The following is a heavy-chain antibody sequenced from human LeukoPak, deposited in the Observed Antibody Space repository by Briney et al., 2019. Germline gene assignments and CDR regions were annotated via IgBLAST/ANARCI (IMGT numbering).Heavy chain of an antibody. CDR3: ARREDSGYDEYYFDY. J-gene: IGHJ4*02. Sequence: GESLKISCKGSGYSFTSYWIGWVRQMPGKGLEWMGIIYPGDSDTRYSPSFQGQVTISADKSISTAYLQWSSLKASDTAMYYCARREDSGYDEYYFDYWGQGTLVTVSS. V-gene: IGHV5-51*01. D-gene: IGHD5-12*01. CDR2: IYPGDSDT. CDR1: GYSFTSYW.